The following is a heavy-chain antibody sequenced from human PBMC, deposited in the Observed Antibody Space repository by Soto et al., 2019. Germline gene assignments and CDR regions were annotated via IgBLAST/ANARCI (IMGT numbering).Heavy chain of an antibody. J-gene: IGHJ5*02. D-gene: IGHD3-10*01. CDR3: VRDILRIPYGSGRFDP. CDR2: ISFDGTKI. CDR1: GFTFRAYD. V-gene: IGHV3-33*05. Sequence: HLQESGGGLVQPGESLRLSCVASGFTFRAYDMYWVRQSPGRGLEWVAMISFDGTKIHYADSVKGRFAISRDNGKNRLDLQMNSLRAEDTALYRCVRDILRIPYGSGRFDPWGLGTPVTVSS.